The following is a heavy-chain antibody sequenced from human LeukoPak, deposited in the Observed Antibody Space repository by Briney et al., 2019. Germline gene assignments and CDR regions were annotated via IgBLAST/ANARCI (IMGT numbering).Heavy chain of an antibody. Sequence: GESLKISCKGSGYSFTSYWIGWVRQMPGKGLEWMGIIYPGDSDTRYSPSFQGQVTISADKSIGTAYLQWSSLKASDTAMYYCARRADDYYYYYGMDVWGQGTTVTVSS. D-gene: IGHD6-19*01. V-gene: IGHV5-51*01. CDR3: ARRADDYYYYYGMDV. CDR1: GYSFTSYW. J-gene: IGHJ6*02. CDR2: IYPGDSDT.